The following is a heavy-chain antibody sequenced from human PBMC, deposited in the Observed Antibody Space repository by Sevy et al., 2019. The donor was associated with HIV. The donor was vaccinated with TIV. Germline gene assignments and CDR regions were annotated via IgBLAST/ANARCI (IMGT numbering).Heavy chain of an antibody. D-gene: IGHD5-12*01. CDR3: TTVNRGYDLYYYYYYMDV. CDR2: IKSKTDGGTT. V-gene: IGHV3-15*01. J-gene: IGHJ6*03. CDR1: GFTFSNAW. Sequence: GGSLRLSCAASGFTFSNAWMSWVRQAPGKGLEWVGRIKSKTDGGTTDYAAPVKGRFTISRDDSKNTLYLQMNSLKTEDTAVYYCTTVNRGYDLYYYYYYMDVWGKGTTVTVSS.